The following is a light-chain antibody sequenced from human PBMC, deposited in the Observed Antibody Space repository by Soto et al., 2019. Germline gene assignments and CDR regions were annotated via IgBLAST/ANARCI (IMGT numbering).Light chain of an antibody. Sequence: DIQMTQSPPSLSASVGDRVTITCQASQDISNYLNWYQQKPGKAPKLLIYDASNLETRVPSRFSGSGSGTDFTFTISSLQPEDIATYYCQQYDNLPLTFGGGTKVQIK. CDR1: QDISNY. J-gene: IGKJ4*01. CDR2: DAS. CDR3: QQYDNLPLT. V-gene: IGKV1-33*01.